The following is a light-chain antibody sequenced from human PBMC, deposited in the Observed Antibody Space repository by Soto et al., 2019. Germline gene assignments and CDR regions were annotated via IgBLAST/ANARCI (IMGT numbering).Light chain of an antibody. J-gene: IGKJ5*01. CDR1: QDIGSH. CDR3: QXFRSFPIT. Sequence: DIQMTQSPSSLSASVGDRVTITCRASQDIGSHLAWYQQKPEKAPKSMIYFASTLQSGVPSRFSASGSGTDFTLTISSLQPEDFATYYCQXFRSFPITXGQGTRLEIK. V-gene: IGKV1D-16*01. CDR2: FAS.